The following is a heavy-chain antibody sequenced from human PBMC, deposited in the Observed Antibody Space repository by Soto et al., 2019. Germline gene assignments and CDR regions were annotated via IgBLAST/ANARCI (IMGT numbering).Heavy chain of an antibody. Sequence: LQLVESGGGLVQPGGSLRLSCAASGFAFSSFCMNWGRQAPGKGLEWISYISSTTTTIYYADSVKGRFTISRDSAENSLYLQMNSLRDEDTAVYYCTRDPLRVSLSQTDGMDVWGQGTTVTVSS. V-gene: IGHV3-48*02. D-gene: IGHD2-8*01. J-gene: IGHJ6*02. CDR1: GFAFSSFC. CDR3: TRDPLRVSLSQTDGMDV. CDR2: ISSTTTTI.